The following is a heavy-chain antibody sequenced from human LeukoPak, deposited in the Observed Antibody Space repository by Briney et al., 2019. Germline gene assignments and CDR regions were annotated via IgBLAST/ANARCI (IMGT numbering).Heavy chain of an antibody. CDR3: AKDFQGGTGWYYFDY. CDR1: GYSFTSYD. CDR2: IDPNNGNT. V-gene: IGHV1-8*01. J-gene: IGHJ4*02. Sequence: ASVKVSCKTSGYSFTSYDLNWVRQAPGQGLEWMGWIDPNNGNTGYAQKFQGRVTMTRNTSIDTAYMELSSLRSEDTALYYCAKDFQGGTGWYYFDYWGQGTLVTVSS. D-gene: IGHD6-19*01.